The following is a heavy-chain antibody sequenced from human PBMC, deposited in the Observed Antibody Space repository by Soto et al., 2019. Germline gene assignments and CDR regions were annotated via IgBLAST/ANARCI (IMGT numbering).Heavy chain of an antibody. V-gene: IGHV1-69*01. CDR3: SRSQEGSTVTNWFDP. D-gene: IGHD4-17*01. CDR1: ADTFTSYS. CDR2: ITPDYGTA. Sequence: QVQLVQSGAEVKKTGSSVKVSCKASADTFTSYSLSWLRQAPGQRLEGLGGITPDYGTADYAQSFEDRLTITADDATSTVYMELSSLRSDDTAVYYCSRSQEGSTVTNWFDPWGQGALVTVSS. J-gene: IGHJ5*02.